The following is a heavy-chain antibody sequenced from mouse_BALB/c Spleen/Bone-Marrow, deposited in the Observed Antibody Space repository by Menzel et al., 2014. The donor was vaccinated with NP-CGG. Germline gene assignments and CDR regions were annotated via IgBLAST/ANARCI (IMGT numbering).Heavy chain of an antibody. J-gene: IGHJ2*01. Sequence: VHLQQSGPGLVAPSQNLSITCTVSGFSLTNYGVHWIRQPPGKGLEWLGIIWAGGSTNYNSALMSRLSISKDNSKSQVFFKMNSLQTDDTAIYYCATYDYDGRFDYWGQGTTLTVSS. CDR1: GFSLTNYG. D-gene: IGHD2-4*01. V-gene: IGHV2-9*02. CDR2: IWAGGST. CDR3: ATYDYDGRFDY.